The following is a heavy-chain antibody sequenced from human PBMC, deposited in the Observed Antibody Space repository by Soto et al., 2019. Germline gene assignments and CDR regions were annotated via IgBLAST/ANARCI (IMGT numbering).Heavy chain of an antibody. Sequence: QVQLVESGGGVVQPGTSLRLSCVGSGFTFRSYVIHWVRQAPGKGLEWVALTSYDGSNNFYGDSVKGRFTISRHNARNTVELQMDSLRCEDTALYYCARWGTMGGLDVGGQGTLVSVSS. J-gene: IGHJ4*02. CDR3: ARWGTMGGLDV. D-gene: IGHD3-16*01. CDR1: GFTFRSYV. V-gene: IGHV3-33*05. CDR2: TSYDGSNN.